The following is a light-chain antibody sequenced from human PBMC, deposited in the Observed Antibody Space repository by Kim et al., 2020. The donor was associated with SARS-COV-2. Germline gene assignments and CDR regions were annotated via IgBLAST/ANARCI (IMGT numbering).Light chain of an antibody. CDR1: QSVATN. CDR2: DAS. V-gene: IGKV3-15*01. J-gene: IGKJ4*01. Sequence: DIVMTQSPATLSVSPGERATLSCRVSQSVATNLAWYQQKPGQAPRIVIYDASTRATGFSARFSGSGSGTEFTLTISSLQSEDFAVYYCQNNTSWPLTFGGGTKVDIK. CDR3: QNNTSWPLT.